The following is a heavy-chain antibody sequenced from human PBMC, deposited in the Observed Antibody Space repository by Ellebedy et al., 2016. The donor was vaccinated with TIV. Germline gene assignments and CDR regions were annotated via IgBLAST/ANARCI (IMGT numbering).Heavy chain of an antibody. V-gene: IGHV4-4*07. CDR1: GGSISSYY. CDR3: ARDRIVVVPAAEQNWFDP. J-gene: IGHJ5*02. D-gene: IGHD2-2*01. Sequence: SETLSLTXTVSGGSISSYYWSWIRQPAGKGLEWIGRIYTSGSTNYNPSLKSRVTMSVDTSKNQFSLKLSSVTAADTAVYYCARDRIVVVPAAEQNWFDPWGQGTLVTVSS. CDR2: IYTSGST.